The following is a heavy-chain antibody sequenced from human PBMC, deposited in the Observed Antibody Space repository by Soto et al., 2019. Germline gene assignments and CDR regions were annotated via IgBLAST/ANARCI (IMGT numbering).Heavy chain of an antibody. Sequence: ASVKVSCKVSGYTLTELSMHWVRQAPGKGLEWMGGFDPEDGETIYAQKFQGRVTMTEDTSTDTAYMELSSLRSEDPAVYYCATLGPEQWLGGPHYFDYWGQGTLVTVSS. CDR2: FDPEDGET. V-gene: IGHV1-24*01. CDR1: GYTLTELS. J-gene: IGHJ4*02. D-gene: IGHD6-19*01. CDR3: ATLGPEQWLGGPHYFDY.